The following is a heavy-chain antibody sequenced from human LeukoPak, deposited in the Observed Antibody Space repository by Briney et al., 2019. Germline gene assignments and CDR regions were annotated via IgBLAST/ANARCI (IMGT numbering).Heavy chain of an antibody. J-gene: IGHJ6*03. CDR3: ARVTNYYYYMDV. D-gene: IGHD1-14*01. CDR2: IYTSGST. CDR1: GGSISSYY. Sequence: SETLSLTCTVSGGSISSYYWSWIRQPAGKGLEWIGRIYTSGSTNYNPSLKSRVTISVDTSKNQFSLRLSSVTAADTAVYYCARVTNYYYYMDVWGKGTTVTVSS. V-gene: IGHV4-4*07.